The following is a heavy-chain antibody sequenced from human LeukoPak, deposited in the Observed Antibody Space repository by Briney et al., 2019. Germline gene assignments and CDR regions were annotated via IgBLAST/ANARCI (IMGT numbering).Heavy chain of an antibody. V-gene: IGHV4-34*01. D-gene: IGHD3-22*01. CDR3: ARVPPKSSGRKLDY. CDR2: INHSGST. J-gene: IGHJ4*02. Sequence: SETLSLTCAVYGGSFSGYYWSWIRQPPGKGLEWIGEINHSGSTNYNPSLKSRVTISVDTSKNQFSPKLSSVTAADTAVYYCARVPPKSSGRKLDYWGQGTLVTVSS. CDR1: GGSFSGYY.